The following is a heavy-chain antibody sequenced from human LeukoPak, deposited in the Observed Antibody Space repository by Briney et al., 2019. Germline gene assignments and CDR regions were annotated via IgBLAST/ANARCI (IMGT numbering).Heavy chain of an antibody. CDR1: GFTFSSYW. V-gene: IGHV3-74*01. CDR3: ARANGIAVTGFKSY. Sequence: GGSLRLSCAGSGFTFSSYWMHWVRQAPGKGLVWVSRINSDGSSTSYADSVKGRFTISRDNAKNTLYLQMNSLRAEDTAVYYCARANGIAVTGFKSYWGQGTLVTVSS. J-gene: IGHJ4*02. D-gene: IGHD6-19*01. CDR2: INSDGSST.